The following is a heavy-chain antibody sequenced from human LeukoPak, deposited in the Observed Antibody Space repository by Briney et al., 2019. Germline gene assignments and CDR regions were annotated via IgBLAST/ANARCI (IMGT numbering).Heavy chain of an antibody. CDR1: GSTFTAYY. V-gene: IGHV1-2*02. D-gene: IGHD2-2*01. J-gene: IGHJ6*02. Sequence: GASVKVSCKASGSTFTAYYIHWVRRAPGQGLEWMGWINPNSGGTESAQKFQGRVTMTRDTSISTAYMELSRLRSDDTAVYYCTRDHCTSINCYEYNYYGMDVWGQGTTVTVSS. CDR2: INPNSGGT. CDR3: TRDHCTSINCYEYNYYGMDV.